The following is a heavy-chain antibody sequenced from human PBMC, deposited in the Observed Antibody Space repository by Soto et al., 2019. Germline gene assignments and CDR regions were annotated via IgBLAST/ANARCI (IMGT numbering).Heavy chain of an antibody. V-gene: IGHV2-5*01. J-gene: IGHJ4*02. CDR2: IYWNDDK. CDR1: AFSFRTSGVG. CDR3: PNRRPHNGAPLGFDY. Sequence: SVTTLVNPTQTLALTCNFSAFSFRTSGVGGGLIRQPLGKALEWLALIYWNDDKRYRPSLKSRLTITKDTSKNQVVLTMTNMDPGDTATYYCPNRRPHNGAPLGFDYWRQGTVVTVSS. D-gene: IGHD4-17*01.